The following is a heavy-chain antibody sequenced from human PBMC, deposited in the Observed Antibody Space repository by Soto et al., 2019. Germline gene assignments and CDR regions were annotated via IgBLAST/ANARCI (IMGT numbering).Heavy chain of an antibody. D-gene: IGHD2-2*01. CDR2: IYHSGST. Sequence: SETLSLTCAVSGGSISSSNWCSWVRQPPGKGLEWIGEIYHSGSTNYNPSLKSRVTISVDKSKNQFSLKLSSVTAADTAVYYCATISTGLGYYFDYWGQGTLVTVSS. V-gene: IGHV4-4*02. CDR3: ATISTGLGYYFDY. CDR1: GGSISSSNW. J-gene: IGHJ4*02.